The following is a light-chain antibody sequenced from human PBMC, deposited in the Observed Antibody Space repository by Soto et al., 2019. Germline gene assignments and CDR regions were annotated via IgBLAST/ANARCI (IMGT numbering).Light chain of an antibody. Sequence: IVLTQTPLSSPVTLGQPASFSCRSAESLLHSDGNTYLSWLHQRPGQPPRLLIYQVSKRFPGVPDRFSGSGSGTDFTLTISRLEPEDFAVYYCQQYGSSPRTFGQGTKVDI. CDR2: QVS. J-gene: IGKJ1*01. CDR3: QQYGSSPRT. CDR1: ESLLHSDGNTY. V-gene: IGKV2-24*01.